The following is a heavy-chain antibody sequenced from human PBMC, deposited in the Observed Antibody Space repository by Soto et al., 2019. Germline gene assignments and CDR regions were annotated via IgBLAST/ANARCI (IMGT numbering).Heavy chain of an antibody. Sequence: GASVKVSCKASGFTFTSSAVQWVRQARGQRLEWIGWIVVGSGNTNYAQKFQERVTITRDMSTSTAYMELSSLRSEDTAVYYCAAGIVVVPAAATLSGFDYWGQGTLVTV. J-gene: IGHJ4*02. D-gene: IGHD2-2*01. CDR3: AAGIVVVPAAATLSGFDY. V-gene: IGHV1-58*01. CDR1: GFTFTSSA. CDR2: IVVGSGNT.